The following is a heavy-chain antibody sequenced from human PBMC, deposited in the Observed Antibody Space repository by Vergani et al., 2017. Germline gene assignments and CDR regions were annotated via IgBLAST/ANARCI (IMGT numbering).Heavy chain of an antibody. CDR3: ARTDTAMAIDY. CDR1: GGSISSYY. V-gene: IGHV4-59*01. J-gene: IGHJ4*02. Sequence: QVQLQESGPGLVKPSETLSLTCTVSGGSISSYYWSWIRQPPGKGLEWIGYIYYSGSTNYNPSLKSRVTISVDTSKNQFSLKLSSGTAADTAVYYCARTDTAMAIDYWGQGTLVTVSS. CDR2: IYYSGST. D-gene: IGHD5-18*01.